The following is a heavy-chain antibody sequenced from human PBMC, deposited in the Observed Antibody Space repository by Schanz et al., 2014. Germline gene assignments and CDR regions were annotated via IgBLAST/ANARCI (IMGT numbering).Heavy chain of an antibody. CDR2: INQSGDT. Sequence: QVQLQQWGAGLLKPSETLSLTCAVSGGSFSGYYWSWIRQPPDTGLEWIGEINQSGDTNYNPSLKSRVPISVHPPTNQFPLKLRSVTAADTAVYYCARLYCSTPGCYVSPNGFAKDYWGQGTLVTVSS. D-gene: IGHD2-2*01. V-gene: IGHV4-34*01. J-gene: IGHJ4*02. CDR1: GGSFSGYY. CDR3: ARLYCSTPGCYVSPNGFAKDY.